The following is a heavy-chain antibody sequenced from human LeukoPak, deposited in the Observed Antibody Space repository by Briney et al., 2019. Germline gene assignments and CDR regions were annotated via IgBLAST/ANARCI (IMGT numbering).Heavy chain of an antibody. CDR2: ISSSSSYI. V-gene: IGHV3-21*04. Sequence: PGGSLRLSCAASGFTFSSYSMNWVRQAPGKGLEWVSSISSSSSYIYYADSVKGRFTISRDNAKNSLSLQIISLRAEDTAIYYCARHGGDYEDYFDYWGQGTLVTVSA. D-gene: IGHD3-22*01. J-gene: IGHJ4*02. CDR1: GFTFSSYS. CDR3: ARHGGDYEDYFDY.